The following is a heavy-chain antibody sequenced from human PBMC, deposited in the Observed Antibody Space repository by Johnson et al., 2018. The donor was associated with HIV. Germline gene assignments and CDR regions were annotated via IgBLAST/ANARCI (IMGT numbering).Heavy chain of an antibody. CDR2: ISYAGSNK. V-gene: IGHV3-30*04. CDR1: GFTFSNYA. CDR3: ARDPFTQALDAFDI. J-gene: IGHJ3*02. Sequence: QMQLVESGGGVVQPGRSLRLSCAASGFTFSNYAMHWVRQAPGKGLEWVAVISYAGSNKYYADSVKGRFTISRDNSENTLYLQINSLRPEDTAVYYCARDPFTQALDAFDIWGQGTMVTVSS.